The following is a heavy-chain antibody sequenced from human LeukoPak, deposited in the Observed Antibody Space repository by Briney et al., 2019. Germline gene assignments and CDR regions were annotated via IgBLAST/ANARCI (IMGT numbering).Heavy chain of an antibody. V-gene: IGHV4-34*01. D-gene: IGHD3-22*01. CDR1: GGSFSDYY. Sequence: SETLSLTCTVYGGSFSDYYWNWIRQPPGKGLEWIGEINHSGSTNYNPSLKSRVTMSVDTFKNQFSLTLSSVTAADTAVYYCARVQDFETRGYYLGYWGHGTLVTVSS. CDR3: ARVQDFETRGYYLGY. J-gene: IGHJ4*01. CDR2: INHSGST.